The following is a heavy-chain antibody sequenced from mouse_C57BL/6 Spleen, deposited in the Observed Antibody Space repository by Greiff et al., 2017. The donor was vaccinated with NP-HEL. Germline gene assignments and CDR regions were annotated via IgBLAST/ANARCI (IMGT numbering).Heavy chain of an antibody. J-gene: IGHJ2*01. D-gene: IGHD4-1*01. Sequence: QVQLQQSGPELVKPGASVKISCKASGYAFSSSWMNWVKQRPGKGLEWIGRIYPGDGDTNYNGKFKGKATLTADKSSSTAYMKLSSLTSEDSAVYFCAREETGPFDYWGQGTTLTVSS. CDR1: GYAFSSSW. CDR2: IYPGDGDT. V-gene: IGHV1-82*01. CDR3: AREETGPFDY.